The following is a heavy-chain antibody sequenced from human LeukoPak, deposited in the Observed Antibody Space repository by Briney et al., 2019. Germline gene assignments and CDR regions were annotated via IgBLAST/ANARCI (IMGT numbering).Heavy chain of an antibody. CDR2: IYYSGST. J-gene: IGHJ4*02. V-gene: IGHV4-31*03. D-gene: IGHD3-16*02. CDR3: ARSGYDYVWGSYRPQYFDY. CDR1: GGSISSGGYY. Sequence: SENLSLTCTFSGGSISSGGYYWRWIRQHPGKGLEWIGYIYYSGSTYYNPSLKSRVTISVDTSKNQFSLKLSSVTAADTAVYYGARSGYDYVWGSYRPQYFDYWGQGTLVTVSS.